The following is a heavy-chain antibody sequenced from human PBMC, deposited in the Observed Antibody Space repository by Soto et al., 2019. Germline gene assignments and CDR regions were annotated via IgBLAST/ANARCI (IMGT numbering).Heavy chain of an antibody. Sequence: SETLSLTCTVSGGSISSSSYYWGWIRQPPGKGLEWIGSIYYSGSTYYNPSLKSRVTISVDTSKNQFSLKLSSVTAADTAVYYCARPRLDSVYYYGMDVGGQGTTVTVSS. CDR1: GGSISSSSYY. J-gene: IGHJ6*02. CDR2: IYYSGST. V-gene: IGHV4-39*01. CDR3: ARPRLDSVYYYGMDV. D-gene: IGHD3-3*01.